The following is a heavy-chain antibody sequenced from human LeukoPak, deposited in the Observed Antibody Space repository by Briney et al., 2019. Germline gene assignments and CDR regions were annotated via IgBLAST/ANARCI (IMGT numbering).Heavy chain of an antibody. J-gene: IGHJ5*02. Sequence: SETLSLTCAVYGGSFSGYYWSWIRQPPGKGLEWIGEINHSGSTNYNPSLKSRVTISVDTSKNQFSLKLSSVTAADTAVYYCARGRITMVRGVIKGWFDPWGQGTLVTVSS. CDR1: GGSFSGYY. CDR2: INHSGST. D-gene: IGHD3-10*01. V-gene: IGHV4-34*01. CDR3: ARGRITMVRGVIKGWFDP.